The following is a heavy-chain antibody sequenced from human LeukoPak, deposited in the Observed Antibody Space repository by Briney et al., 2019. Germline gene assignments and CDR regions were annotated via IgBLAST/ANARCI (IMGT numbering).Heavy chain of an antibody. CDR2: ISSSIIYI. D-gene: IGHD1-14*01. CDR3: ARGGQGNRPTPFDY. V-gene: IGHV3-21*01. Sequence: GGSLRLSCAASGFTFSSYSMNWVRQAPGKGLEWVSSISSSIIYIYYADSVKGRFTISRDNAKNSLYLQMNSLRAEDTAVYYCARGGQGNRPTPFDYWGQGTLVTVSS. CDR1: GFTFSSYS. J-gene: IGHJ4*02.